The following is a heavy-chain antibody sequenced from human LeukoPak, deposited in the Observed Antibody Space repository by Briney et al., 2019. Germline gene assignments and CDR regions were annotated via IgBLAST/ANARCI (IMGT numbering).Heavy chain of an antibody. CDR3: ARAGEYQLLMGLYNWFDP. J-gene: IGHJ5*02. CDR2: IYTSGST. CDR1: GGSISSGSYY. D-gene: IGHD2-2*01. Sequence: SQTLSLTCTVSGGSISSGSYYWSWIRQPAGKGLEWIGRIYTSGSTNYNPSLKSRVTISVDTSKNQFSLKLSSVTAEDTAVYYCARAGEYQLLMGLYNWFDPWGQGTLVTVSS. V-gene: IGHV4-61*02.